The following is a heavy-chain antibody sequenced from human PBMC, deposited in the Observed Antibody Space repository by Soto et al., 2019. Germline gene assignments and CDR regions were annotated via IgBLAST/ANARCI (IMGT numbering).Heavy chain of an antibody. CDR3: AREGDFPLVPRRVFEY. CDR1: GDSISSGNW. Sequence: SETLSLTCAVSGDSISSGNWWIWVRQSPGKGLEWIGEIYHTGSTNYNPSLKSRVTISVDKSKNQFSLNLYSVTAADTAVYYCAREGDFPLVPRRVFEYWGLGTLVTVSS. CDR2: IYHTGST. V-gene: IGHV4-4*02. D-gene: IGHD2-2*01. J-gene: IGHJ4*02.